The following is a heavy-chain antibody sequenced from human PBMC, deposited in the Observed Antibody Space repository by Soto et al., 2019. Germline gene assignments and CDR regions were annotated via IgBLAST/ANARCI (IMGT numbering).Heavy chain of an antibody. V-gene: IGHV4-59*08. CDR3: ARHVHSSGNDAFDY. Sequence: SETLSLTCAVSGDSISGSYWSWIRQPPGKGLEWIGFIHYTGRTSYNPSLKSRITVSLDKSKNQFSLSLSSATAADTAVYYCARHVHSSGNDAFDYWGQGTLVTVSS. CDR1: GDSISGSY. J-gene: IGHJ4*02. D-gene: IGHD1-1*01. CDR2: IHYTGRT.